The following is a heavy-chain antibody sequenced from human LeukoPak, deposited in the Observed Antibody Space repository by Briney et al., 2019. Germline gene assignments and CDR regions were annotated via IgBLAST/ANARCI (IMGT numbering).Heavy chain of an antibody. D-gene: IGHD1-26*01. CDR1: GDSMSSYY. Sequence: SETLSLTCTVSGDSMSSYYWSWIRQPPGKGLEWIAYIFYSGSTSYNTSLKSRVAISMNTSRNQLSLKLSSATAADTAVYYCARGPGGGSYSDAFDIWGQGTMVTVSS. CDR2: IFYSGST. V-gene: IGHV4-59*12. J-gene: IGHJ3*02. CDR3: ARGPGGGSYSDAFDI.